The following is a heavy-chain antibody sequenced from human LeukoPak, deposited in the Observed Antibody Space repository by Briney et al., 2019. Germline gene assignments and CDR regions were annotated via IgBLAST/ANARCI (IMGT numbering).Heavy chain of an antibody. CDR1: GYTFTGYY. D-gene: IGHD1-26*01. CDR2: INPNSGGT. Sequence: ASVKVSCKASGYTFTGYYMHWVRQAPGQGLEWMGWINPNSGGTNYAQKFQGRVTMTRDTSISTAYMELSRLRSDDTAVYYCARRRALVGDPFGYWGQGTLVTVSS. J-gene: IGHJ4*02. V-gene: IGHV1-2*02. CDR3: ARRRALVGDPFGY.